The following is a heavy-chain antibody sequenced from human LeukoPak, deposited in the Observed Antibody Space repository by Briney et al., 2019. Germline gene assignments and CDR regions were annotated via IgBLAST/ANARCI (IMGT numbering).Heavy chain of an antibody. CDR3: ARDHYDLLTGPGDWYFDL. CDR1: GYTFTSYG. D-gene: IGHD3-9*01. CDR2: ISAYNGNT. Sequence: ASVKVSCKASGYTFTSYGISWVRQAPGQGLEWMGWISAYNGNTNYAQKLQGRVTMTTDTSTSTAYMELRSLRSDDTAVYYCARDHYDLLTGPGDWYFDLWGRGTLVTVSS. V-gene: IGHV1-18*01. J-gene: IGHJ2*01.